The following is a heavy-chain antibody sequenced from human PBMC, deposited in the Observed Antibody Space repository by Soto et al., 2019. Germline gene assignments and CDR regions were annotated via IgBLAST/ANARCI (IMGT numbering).Heavy chain of an antibody. CDR2: ISASGYSA. Sequence: GGSLRLSCAASGLAFSNYAMTWVRQAPGKGLEWVSVISASGYSAYYGGAVKGRFTTPRDNSKSTLYLQMNGLRADDTAAYYCAKGEQLWDPFDYWGQGTLVTVSS. CDR3: AKGEQLWDPFDY. D-gene: IGHD5-18*01. CDR1: GLAFSNYA. V-gene: IGHV3-23*01. J-gene: IGHJ4*02.